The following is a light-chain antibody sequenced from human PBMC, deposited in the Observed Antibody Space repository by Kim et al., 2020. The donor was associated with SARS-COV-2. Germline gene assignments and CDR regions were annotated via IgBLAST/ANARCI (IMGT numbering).Light chain of an antibody. CDR2: DVS. CDR1: SNDIGHYNY. Sequence: QSALTQPASVSGSPGQAITISCTGTSNDIGHYNYVSWYQQHSGKAPKLIISDVSSRRSGDSDRFSGSKSGTTASLTISGLQAEDEADYYCSSYTTSNTYVFGTGTKVTVL. J-gene: IGLJ1*01. CDR3: SSYTTSNTYV. V-gene: IGLV2-14*03.